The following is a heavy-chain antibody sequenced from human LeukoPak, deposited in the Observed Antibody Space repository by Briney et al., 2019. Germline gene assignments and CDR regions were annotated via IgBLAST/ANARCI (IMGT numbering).Heavy chain of an antibody. CDR1: GFTFSSYA. CDR2: ISGSGGST. V-gene: IGHV3-23*01. J-gene: IGHJ4*02. CDR3: AKDVAYYYDSSGYYYDY. D-gene: IGHD3-22*01. Sequence: GGSLRLSCAASGFTFSSYAMSWVRQAPGKGLEWVSAISGSGGSTYYADSVKGRFTISRDNSKNTLYLQMNSLRAEDTAVYYCAKDVAYYYDSSGYYYDYWGQGTLVTVSS.